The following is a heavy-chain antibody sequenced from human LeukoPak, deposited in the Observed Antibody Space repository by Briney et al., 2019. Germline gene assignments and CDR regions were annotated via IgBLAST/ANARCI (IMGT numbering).Heavy chain of an antibody. CDR2: INAVNGNT. V-gene: IGHV1-3*01. CDR1: AYTFTSYA. CDR3: ARGSRRRSIAARPRPGGYYYYMDV. Sequence: ASVRVSCKASAYTFTSYAVHWVRQAPGQRREWMGWINAVNGNTKYSQKFQGRVTITRDTSAITAYMELSSLRSEDTAVYYCARGSRRRSIAARPRPGGYYYYMDVWGKGTTVTVSS. J-gene: IGHJ6*03. D-gene: IGHD6-6*01.